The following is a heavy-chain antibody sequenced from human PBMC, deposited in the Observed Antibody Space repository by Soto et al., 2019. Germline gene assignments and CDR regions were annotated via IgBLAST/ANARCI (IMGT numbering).Heavy chain of an antibody. CDR1: GGSISSYY. Sequence: SETLSLTCTVSGGSISSYYWSWIRQPPGKGLEWIGYIYYSGSTNYNPSLKSRVTISVDTSKNQFSLKLSSVTAADTAVYYCARRTQYSGSYYDYWGQGTLVTVSS. CDR2: IYYSGST. D-gene: IGHD1-26*01. CDR3: ARRTQYSGSYYDY. J-gene: IGHJ4*02. V-gene: IGHV4-59*01.